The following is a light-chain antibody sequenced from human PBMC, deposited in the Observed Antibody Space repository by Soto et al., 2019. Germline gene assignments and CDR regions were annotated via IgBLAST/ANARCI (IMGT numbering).Light chain of an antibody. Sequence: DIQMTQSPSSLSASGGDRVTITRRASQDISNSLAWYQQKPGKVPKVLIYATSILQSGVPARFSGSGSGTDFTLTISSLQPEDVATYYCQNYNSAPLTFGGGTKVEI. J-gene: IGKJ4*01. CDR2: ATS. CDR1: QDISNS. CDR3: QNYNSAPLT. V-gene: IGKV1-27*01.